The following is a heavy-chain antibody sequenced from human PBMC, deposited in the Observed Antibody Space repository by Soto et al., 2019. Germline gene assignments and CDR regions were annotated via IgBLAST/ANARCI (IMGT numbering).Heavy chain of an antibody. V-gene: IGHV1-69*13. CDR2: IIPIFGTA. CDR1: GGTFSSYA. J-gene: IGHJ4*02. CDR3: ARDSPHYCSSTSCYSDY. Sequence: GASVKVSCKASGGTFSSYAISWVRQAPGQGLEWMGGIIPIFGTANYAQKFQGRVTITADESTSTAYMELSSLRSEDTAVYYCARDSPHYCSSTSCYSDYWGQGTLVTVSS. D-gene: IGHD2-2*01.